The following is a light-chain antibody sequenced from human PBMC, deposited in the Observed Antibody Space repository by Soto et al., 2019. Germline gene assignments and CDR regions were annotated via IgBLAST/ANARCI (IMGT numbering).Light chain of an antibody. CDR2: AAS. CDR1: QGISNN. V-gene: IGKV1-27*01. J-gene: IGKJ1*01. Sequence: DIQMTQSPSSLSASVGDRVTITCRASQGISNNLAWYQQKPGKVPKLLIYAASTLQSGVPSRFSGSGSGTDFTLTISSLQPEDVATYYCQKYNSVPLCTFGQGTKVEIK. CDR3: QKYNSVPLCT.